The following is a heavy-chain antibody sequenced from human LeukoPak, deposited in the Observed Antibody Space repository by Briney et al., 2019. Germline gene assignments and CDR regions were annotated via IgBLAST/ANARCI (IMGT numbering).Heavy chain of an antibody. CDR2: IYYSGST. D-gene: IGHD3-22*01. V-gene: IGHV4-59*08. CDR3: ARRYDSSGYYHDY. CDR1: GGSISSYC. J-gene: IGHJ4*02. Sequence: SETLSLTCTVSGGSISSYCWSWIRQPPGKGLEWIGYIYYSGSTNYNPSLKSRVTISVDTSKNQFSLKLSSVTAADTAVYYCARRYDSSGYYHDYWGQGTLVTVSS.